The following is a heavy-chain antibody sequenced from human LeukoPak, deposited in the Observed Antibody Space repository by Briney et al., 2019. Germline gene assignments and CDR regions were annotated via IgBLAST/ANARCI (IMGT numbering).Heavy chain of an antibody. J-gene: IGHJ3*02. Sequence: GASVTVSCTASGYTFTSYGISWVRQAPGQGLEWMGWISAYNGNTNYAQKLQGRVTMTTDTSTSTAYMELRSLRSDDTAVYYCARDRLLWFGEPDAFDIWGQGTMVTVSS. D-gene: IGHD3-10*01. CDR2: ISAYNGNT. CDR3: ARDRLLWFGEPDAFDI. CDR1: GYTFTSYG. V-gene: IGHV1-18*01.